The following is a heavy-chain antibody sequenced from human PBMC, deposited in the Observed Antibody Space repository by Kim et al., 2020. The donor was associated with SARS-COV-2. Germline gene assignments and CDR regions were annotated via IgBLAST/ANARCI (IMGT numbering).Heavy chain of an antibody. CDR2: ISGSGGST. D-gene: IGHD1-26*01. Sequence: GGSLRLSCAASGFTFSSYAMSWACQAPGKGLEWASAISGSGGSTYYADSVKGRFTISRDNSKNTLYLQMNSLRAEDTAVYYCAKVRARLLGYYYYGMDVWGQGTTVTVSS. J-gene: IGHJ6*02. CDR3: AKVRARLLGYYYYGMDV. V-gene: IGHV3-23*01. CDR1: GFTFSSYA.